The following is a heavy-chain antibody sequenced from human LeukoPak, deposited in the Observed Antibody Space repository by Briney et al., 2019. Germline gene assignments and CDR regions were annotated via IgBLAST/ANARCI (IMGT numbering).Heavy chain of an antibody. J-gene: IGHJ6*03. CDR1: GFTFSSYG. Sequence: GGSLRLSCAASGFTFSSYGMSWVRQAPGKGLEWVSAISGSGGSTYDTDSVKGRFTISRDNSKNTLYLQMNSLRAEDTAVYYCARGRAGRGYSYVIYYYYYMDVWGKGTTVTVSS. D-gene: IGHD5-18*01. CDR3: ARGRAGRGYSYVIYYYYYMDV. V-gene: IGHV3-23*01. CDR2: ISGSGGST.